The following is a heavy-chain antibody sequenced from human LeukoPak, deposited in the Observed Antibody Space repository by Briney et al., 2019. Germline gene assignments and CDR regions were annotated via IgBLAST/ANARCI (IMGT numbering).Heavy chain of an antibody. J-gene: IGHJ4*02. D-gene: IGHD5-12*01. CDR2: FSYDGSTQ. V-gene: IGHV3-30-3*02. CDR1: GFTYNTHA. CDR3: AKPTDATSGHNYLRAY. Sequence: GRSLRLSYAGSGFTYNTHAMDWVRQAPGKGLEWVALFSYDGSTQRYADSVKGRFTISRDNSKNSLYLQMNSLRTEDTAVYYCAKPTDATSGHNYLRAYWGQGTLVTVSS.